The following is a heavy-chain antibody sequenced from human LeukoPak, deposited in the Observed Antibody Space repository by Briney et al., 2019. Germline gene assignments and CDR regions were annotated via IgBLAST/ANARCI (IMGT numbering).Heavy chain of an antibody. CDR1: GFSLSTSGVG. CDR3: ARTIFGVVIPSYYFDY. CDR2: IYWNDDK. J-gene: IGHJ4*02. D-gene: IGHD3-3*01. V-gene: IGHV2-5*01. Sequence: SGPTLVNPTQTLTLTCTFSGFSLSTSGVGVGWIRQPPGKAPEWLALIYWNDDKRYSPSLKSRFTITKDTSKNQVVLTMTNMDPVDTATYYCARTIFGVVIPSYYFDYWGQGTLVTVSS.